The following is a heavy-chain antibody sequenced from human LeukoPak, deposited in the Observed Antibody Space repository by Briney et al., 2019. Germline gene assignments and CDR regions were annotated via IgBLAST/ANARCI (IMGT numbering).Heavy chain of an antibody. V-gene: IGHV3-48*03. J-gene: IGHJ4*02. Sequence: GGSLRLSCAASGFTFSSYAMNWVRQAPGKGLEWVSYISSTSGSTIYYADSVKGRFTISRDNAKNSLYLQMNSLRAEDTAVYYCARRYCSTTSCLLDYWGQGTLVTVSS. CDR1: GFTFSSYA. CDR3: ARRYCSTTSCLLDY. CDR2: ISSTSGSTI. D-gene: IGHD2-2*01.